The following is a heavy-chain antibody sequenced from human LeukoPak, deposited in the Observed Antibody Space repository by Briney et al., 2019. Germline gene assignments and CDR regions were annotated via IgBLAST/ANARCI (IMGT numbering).Heavy chain of an antibody. Sequence: KPSETLSLTCAVYGGSFSGYYWSWIRQPPGKGLEWIGEINHSGSTNYNPSLKSRVTISVDTSKNQFSLKLSSVTAADTAVYYCARGLREGDSSSWIDYWGQGTLVTVSS. CDR1: GGSFSGYY. CDR3: ARGLREGDSSSWIDY. D-gene: IGHD6-13*01. CDR2: INHSGST. V-gene: IGHV4-34*01. J-gene: IGHJ4*02.